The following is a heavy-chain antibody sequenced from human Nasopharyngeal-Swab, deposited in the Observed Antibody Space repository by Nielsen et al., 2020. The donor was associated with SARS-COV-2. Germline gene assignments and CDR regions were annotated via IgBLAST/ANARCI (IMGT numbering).Heavy chain of an antibody. Sequence: GESLKISCAASGFTFSNAWMSWVRQAPGKGLEWVGRIKSKTDGGTPDYAAPVKGRFTISRDDSKNTLYLQMNSLKTEDTAVYYCTTIESRWELLRLRVAYSDYWGQGTLVTVSS. J-gene: IGHJ4*02. CDR3: TTIESRWELLRLRVAYSDY. V-gene: IGHV3-15*01. CDR1: GFTFSNAW. CDR2: IKSKTDGGTP. D-gene: IGHD1-26*01.